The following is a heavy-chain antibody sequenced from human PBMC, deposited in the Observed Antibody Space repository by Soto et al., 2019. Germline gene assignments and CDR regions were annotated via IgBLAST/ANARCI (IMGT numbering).Heavy chain of an antibody. J-gene: IGHJ6*02. CDR2: INSDGSTT. Sequence: GGSLRLSCAASGFTFSTYWMSWVRQAPGEGLVLVSRINSDGSTTSYADSVKGRFTVSRNNAKSTLYLQMNSLRAEDTAVYYCARSPYYYGMDVWGQGTTVTVSS. CDR3: ARSPYYYGMDV. CDR1: GFTFSTYW. V-gene: IGHV3-74*01.